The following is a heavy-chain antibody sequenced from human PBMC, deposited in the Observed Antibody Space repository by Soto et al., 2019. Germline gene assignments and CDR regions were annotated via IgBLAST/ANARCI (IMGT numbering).Heavy chain of an antibody. CDR3: APHPGGGGY. J-gene: IGHJ4*02. V-gene: IGHV3-53*01. CDR2: IYSGGYT. Sequence: EVQLVESGGGLIQPGGSLRLSCAVSGFTVSNNYMSWVRQAPGKGLEGVSVIYSGGYTAYGDSVKGRFTISRDNSKNTIYFQVNTRGAAAPGVFYWAPHPGGGGYWGQGTLVTVSS. D-gene: IGHD3-10*01. CDR1: GFTVSNNY.